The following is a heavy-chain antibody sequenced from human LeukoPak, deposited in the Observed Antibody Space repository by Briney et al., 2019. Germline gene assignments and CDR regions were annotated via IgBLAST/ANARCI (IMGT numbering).Heavy chain of an antibody. CDR3: TKMGPTPYAFEH. D-gene: IGHD1-26*01. J-gene: IGHJ4*02. Sequence: GRSLRLSCSASGFTFDDFAMHWVRQVPGRGLEWVATISWNSDGSGYADSVKGRFTISRDNAKNSLYLQMNSLKPEDSALYYCTKMGPTPYAFEHWGLGTLVTVSS. CDR1: GFTFDDFA. CDR2: ISWNSDGS. V-gene: IGHV3-9*01.